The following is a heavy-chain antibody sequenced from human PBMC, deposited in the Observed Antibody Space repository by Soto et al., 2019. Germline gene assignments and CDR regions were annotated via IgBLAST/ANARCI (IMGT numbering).Heavy chain of an antibody. Sequence: GGSLRLSCAASGFTFSSYAMHWVRQAPGKGLEWVAVISYDGSNKYYADSVKGRFTISRDNSKNTLYLQMNSLRAEDTAVYYCARGKYFSPMIVVVFYGMDVWGQGTTVTVSS. J-gene: IGHJ6*02. CDR3: ARGKYFSPMIVVVFYGMDV. CDR1: GFTFSSYA. V-gene: IGHV3-30-3*01. D-gene: IGHD3-22*01. CDR2: ISYDGSNK.